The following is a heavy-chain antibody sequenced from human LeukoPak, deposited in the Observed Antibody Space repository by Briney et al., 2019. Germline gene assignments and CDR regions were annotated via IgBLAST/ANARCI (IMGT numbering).Heavy chain of an antibody. CDR3: ARLVESRVGNYFDY. Sequence: PSETLSLTCTVSGGSISSSSYYWGWIRQPPGKGLEWIGSINYSGRTYYKSSLKTRVTMSVDTSENQFSLKLSSVTAAETAVYYCARLVESRVGNYFDYWGQGTLVTVSS. CDR1: GGSISSSSYY. J-gene: IGHJ4*02. D-gene: IGHD1-1*01. V-gene: IGHV4-39*01. CDR2: INYSGRT.